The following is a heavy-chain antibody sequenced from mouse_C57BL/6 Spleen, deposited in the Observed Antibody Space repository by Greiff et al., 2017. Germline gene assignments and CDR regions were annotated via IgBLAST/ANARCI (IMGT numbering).Heavy chain of an antibody. D-gene: IGHD2-4*01. CDR3: ARSPYDYGL. Sequence: VQLVESGAELVRPGTSVKVSCKASGYAFTNYLIEWVKQRPGQGLEWIGVINPGSGGTNYNEKFKGKATLTADKSSSTAYMQLSSLTSEDSAVYFCARSPYDYGLWGQGTLVTVSA. CDR1: GYAFTNYL. J-gene: IGHJ3*01. CDR2: INPGSGGT. V-gene: IGHV1-54*01.